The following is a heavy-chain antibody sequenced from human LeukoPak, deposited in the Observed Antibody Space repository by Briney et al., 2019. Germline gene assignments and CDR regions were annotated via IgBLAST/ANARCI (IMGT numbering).Heavy chain of an antibody. CDR2: IKQDGSEK. CDR3: ARDPTLLSSGWQEFYFDF. Sequence: GGSLRLSCAASGFTFSSYWMSWVRQAPGKGLEWVANIKQDGSEKYYVDSVKGRFTISRDNAKNSLYLQMNSLRAEDTAVYYCARDPTLLSSGWQEFYFDFWGQGTLVTVSS. CDR1: GFTFSSYW. D-gene: IGHD6-25*01. V-gene: IGHV3-7*01. J-gene: IGHJ4*02.